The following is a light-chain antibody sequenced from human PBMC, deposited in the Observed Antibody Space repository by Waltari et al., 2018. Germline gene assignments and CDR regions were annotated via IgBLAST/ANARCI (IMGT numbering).Light chain of an antibody. V-gene: IGLV1-44*01. Sequence: QSVLTQPPSTSGPPGQRVTISCSGSSSNIGSNTVNWYQQLPGTAPKLLIYSNDHRPSGVPDRLSGSKSGTSASLAISWLQSEDDADYYCAAWDDSLNGWVFGGGTKLTVL. CDR2: SND. CDR1: SSNIGSNT. CDR3: AAWDDSLNGWV. J-gene: IGLJ3*02.